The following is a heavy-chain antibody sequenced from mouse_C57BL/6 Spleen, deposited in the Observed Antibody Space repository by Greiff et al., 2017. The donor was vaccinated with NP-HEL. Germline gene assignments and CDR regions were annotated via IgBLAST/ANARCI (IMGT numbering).Heavy chain of an antibody. D-gene: IGHD2-2*01. Sequence: EVQVVESEGGLVQPGSSMKLSCTASGFTFSDYYMAWVRQVPEKGLEWVANINYDGSSTYYLDSLKSRFIISRDNAKNILYLQMSSLKSEDTATYYCARDGYDVDYAMDYWGQGTSVTVSS. V-gene: IGHV5-16*01. CDR3: ARDGYDVDYAMDY. CDR1: GFTFSDYY. J-gene: IGHJ4*01. CDR2: INYDGSST.